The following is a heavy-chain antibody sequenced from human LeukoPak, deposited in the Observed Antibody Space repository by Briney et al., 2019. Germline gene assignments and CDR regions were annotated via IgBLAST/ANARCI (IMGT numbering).Heavy chain of an antibody. V-gene: IGHV3-43D*03. Sequence: QPGGSLRLSCAASGFTFDDYAIHWVRQAPGKGLEWVSLISWDGGSTYYADSVKGRFTISRDNSKNSLYLQMNSLRAEDTALYYCAALGSSRLNYYYYMDVWGKGTTVTVSS. CDR3: AALGSSRLNYYYYMDV. D-gene: IGHD6-6*01. CDR1: GFTFDDYA. CDR2: ISWDGGST. J-gene: IGHJ6*03.